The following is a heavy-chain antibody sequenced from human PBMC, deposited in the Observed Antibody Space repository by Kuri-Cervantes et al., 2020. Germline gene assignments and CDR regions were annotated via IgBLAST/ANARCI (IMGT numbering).Heavy chain of an antibody. J-gene: IGHJ4*02. Sequence: GSLRLSCTVSGGSISSYYWSWIRQPPGKGLEWIGYIYYSGSTNYNPSLKSRVTISVDTSKNQFSLKLSSVTAADTAVYYCAGSGYSYGYIHYWGQGTLVTVSS. CDR1: GGSISSYY. V-gene: IGHV4-59*01. CDR2: IYYSGST. D-gene: IGHD5-18*01. CDR3: AGSGYSYGYIHY.